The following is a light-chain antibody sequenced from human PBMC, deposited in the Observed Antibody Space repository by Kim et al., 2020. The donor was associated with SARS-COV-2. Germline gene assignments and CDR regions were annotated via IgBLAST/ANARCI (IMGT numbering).Light chain of an antibody. Sequence: VKLTCTVSGGYRSGDGAWHQQQPDRGPRDLVKVKSDGSHIKGDGIPDRFSGSRSGAERFLTISGLQSEDEADYYCQTWGTDTPYVFGSGTKVTVL. CDR3: QTWGTDTPYV. CDR2: VKSDGSH. CDR1: GGYRSGD. J-gene: IGLJ1*01. V-gene: IGLV4-69*01.